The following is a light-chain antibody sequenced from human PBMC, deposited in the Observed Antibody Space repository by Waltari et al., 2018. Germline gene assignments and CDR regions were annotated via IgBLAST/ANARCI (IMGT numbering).Light chain of an antibody. CDR2: VNSDGSH. CDR3: QTGGHGTWV. V-gene: IGLV4-69*01. CDR1: SGHSSNV. J-gene: IGLJ3*02. Sequence: QLVLTQSPSASASLGASVKLTCTLSSGHSSNVIAWLQQQPEKGPRYLMKVNSDGSHSTGDKIPDRFSGSSSGAEHYLTISSLQSEDEADYYCQTGGHGTWVFGGGTKLTVL.